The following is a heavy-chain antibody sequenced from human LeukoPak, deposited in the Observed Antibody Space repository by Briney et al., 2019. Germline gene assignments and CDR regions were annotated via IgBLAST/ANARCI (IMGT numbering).Heavy chain of an antibody. V-gene: IGHV1-18*01. J-gene: IGHJ4*02. Sequence: ASVKVSCKASGYTFTSYGISWVRQAPGQGLEWMGWISAYNGNTNYAQKLQGRVTMTTDTSTSTAFMELRSLRSDDTAVYYCARGYCSGGSCYSGYWGQGTLVTVSS. CDR2: ISAYNGNT. CDR3: ARGYCSGGSCYSGY. CDR1: GYTFTSYG. D-gene: IGHD2-15*01.